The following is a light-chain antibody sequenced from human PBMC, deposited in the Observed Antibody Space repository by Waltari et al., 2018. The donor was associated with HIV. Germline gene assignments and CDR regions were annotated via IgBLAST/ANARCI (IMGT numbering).Light chain of an antibody. CDR2: ENN. CDR1: SSNMGNKY. J-gene: IGLJ1*01. Sequence: QSVLTQPPSVSAAPGQTVTISCSGSSSNMGNKYVSWYQQLPGTAPKLLSYENNQRPAGSPDRFSGSKSGTSATLGITGLQTGDEADYYCGTWDSSLSAYVFGTGTKVTVL. V-gene: IGLV1-51*02. CDR3: GTWDSSLSAYV.